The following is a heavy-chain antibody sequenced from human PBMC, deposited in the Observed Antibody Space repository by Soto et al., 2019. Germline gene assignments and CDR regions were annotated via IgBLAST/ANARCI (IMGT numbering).Heavy chain of an antibody. V-gene: IGHV4-34*01. D-gene: IGHD4-17*01. CDR2: INHSGST. CDR1: GGSISGYY. CDR3: ARRGTVTTAVDY. Sequence: SETLSLTCAVYGGSISGYYWSWIRQPPGKGLEWIGEINHSGSTNYNPSLKSRVTISVDTSKNQFSLKLSSVTAADTAVYYCARRGTVTTAVDYWGQGTLVTVSS. J-gene: IGHJ4*02.